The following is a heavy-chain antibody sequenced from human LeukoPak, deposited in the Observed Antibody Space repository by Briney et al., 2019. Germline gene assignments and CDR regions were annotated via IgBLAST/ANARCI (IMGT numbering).Heavy chain of an antibody. V-gene: IGHV4-61*01. Sequence: SETLSLTCTVSGGSVSSGSYYWSWIRQPPGTGLEWIGYIYYSGSTNYNPSLKSRVTISVDTSKNQFSLKLSSVTAADTAVYYCARGEKQWLAYYYYGMDVWGQGTTVTVSS. J-gene: IGHJ6*02. CDR2: IYYSGST. CDR1: GGSVSSGSYY. CDR3: ARGEKQWLAYYYYGMDV. D-gene: IGHD6-19*01.